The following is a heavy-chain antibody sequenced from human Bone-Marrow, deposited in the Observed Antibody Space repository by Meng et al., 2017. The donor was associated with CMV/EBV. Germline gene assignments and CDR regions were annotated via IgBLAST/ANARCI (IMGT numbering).Heavy chain of an antibody. Sequence: ASVKVSCKASGYTFTGYYMHWVRQAPGQGLEWMGWINPNSGGTNYAQKFQGRVAMTSDTSFSTAYMELNSLTNDDTAVYYCARVGSVLTRRNWFDPWGQGTLVTVSS. CDR3: ARVGSVLTRRNWFDP. CDR1: GYTFTGYY. V-gene: IGHV1-2*02. J-gene: IGHJ5*02. D-gene: IGHD3-10*01. CDR2: INPNSGGT.